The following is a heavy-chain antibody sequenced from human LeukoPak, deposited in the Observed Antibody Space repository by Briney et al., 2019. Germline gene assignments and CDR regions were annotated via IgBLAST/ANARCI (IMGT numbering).Heavy chain of an antibody. D-gene: IGHD6-25*01. CDR1: GFTFSSYT. V-gene: IGHV3-48*01. CDR2: IGTSSTTI. J-gene: IGHJ6*03. CDR3: ARFAAGGSYYYYMDV. Sequence: GGSLRLSCAASGFTFSSYTMNWVRQPPGKGLEWVSNIGTSSTTIYYADSVKGRFTISRDNAKNSLYLQMNSLRADDTAVYYCARFAAGGSYYYYMDVWGKGSTVTVSS.